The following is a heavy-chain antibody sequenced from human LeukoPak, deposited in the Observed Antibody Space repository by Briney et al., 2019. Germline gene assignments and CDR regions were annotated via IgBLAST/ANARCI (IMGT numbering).Heavy chain of an antibody. CDR3: AKTRGISISGVVPLCDY. Sequence: GRSLRLSCAASGFTFSTSGMTWVRQAPGKGLDWVSIISGSGGTPYYTDSVKGRFTISRDNSKNTLYLQMNSLGAEDTAVYYCAKTRGISISGVVPLCDYWGQGTLVTVSS. V-gene: IGHV3-23*01. J-gene: IGHJ4*02. CDR2: ISGSGGTP. CDR1: GFTFSTSG. D-gene: IGHD3-3*01.